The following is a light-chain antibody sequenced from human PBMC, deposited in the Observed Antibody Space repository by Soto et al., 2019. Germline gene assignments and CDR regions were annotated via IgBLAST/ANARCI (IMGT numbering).Light chain of an antibody. CDR1: QSVANNY. V-gene: IGKV3-20*01. CDR2: AAS. CDR3: HHYSRSPIFT. J-gene: IGKJ3*01. Sequence: EVVLTQSPVTLSLSPGERATLSCRASQSVANNYLAWYQQRPGQAPRLLIYAASSRAAGIPDRCSGSGSGTDFTLTISRLEPEDFVVFFCHHYSRSPIFTFGPGTTVDMK.